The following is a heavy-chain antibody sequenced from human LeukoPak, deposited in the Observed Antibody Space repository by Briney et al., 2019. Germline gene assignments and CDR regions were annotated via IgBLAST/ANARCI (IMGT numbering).Heavy chain of an antibody. D-gene: IGHD3-10*01. CDR2: ISYDGSKK. V-gene: IGHV3-30*01. Sequence: PGRSLRLSCAASGFTFSSYAMHWVRQAPGKGLEWVAVISYDGSKKYYADSVKGRFTISRDNSKNTLYLQMNSLRAEDTAVYYCARGPHYDYYGSGTYYYYMDVWGKGTTVTVSS. CDR1: GFTFSSYA. CDR3: ARGPHYDYYGSGTYYYYMDV. J-gene: IGHJ6*03.